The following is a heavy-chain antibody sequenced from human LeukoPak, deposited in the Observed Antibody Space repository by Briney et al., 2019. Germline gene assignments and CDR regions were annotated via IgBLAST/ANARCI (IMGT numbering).Heavy chain of an antibody. CDR3: ARLDDAFDV. CDR2: ISSSSGTI. J-gene: IGHJ3*01. Sequence: GGSLRLSCAASGFTFSTYSMNWVRQAPGKGLEWVSYISSSSGTIYYADSVKGRFTISRDNAKNSLYLQMNSLRAEDTAVYYCARLDDAFDVWGQGTMVTVSS. D-gene: IGHD3-9*01. CDR1: GFTFSTYS. V-gene: IGHV3-48*01.